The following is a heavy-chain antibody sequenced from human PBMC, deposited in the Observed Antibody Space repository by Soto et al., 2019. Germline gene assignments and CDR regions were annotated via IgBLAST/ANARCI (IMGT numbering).Heavy chain of an antibody. Sequence: QIQLVQSGGEVERPGASVTVSCEASGYIFTTYGLSWVRQTPAHGLEWMGWISTDSGYTQYSQFLQGRVTMTRDTSTITGYMELRDLTSDDPGIYYCARDRPPGSLYGMDAWGQGTAVTVSS. CDR1: GYIFTTYG. J-gene: IGHJ6*02. CDR2: ISTDSGYT. V-gene: IGHV1-18*01. CDR3: ARDRPPGSLYGMDA.